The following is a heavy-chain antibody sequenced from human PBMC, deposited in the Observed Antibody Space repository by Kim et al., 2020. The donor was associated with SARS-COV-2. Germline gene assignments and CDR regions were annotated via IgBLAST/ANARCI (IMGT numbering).Heavy chain of an antibody. CDR3: ARKGASGIAAAGKEYYYYGMDV. D-gene: IGHD6-13*01. Sequence: GESLKISCKGSGYSFTSYWISWVRQMPGKGLEWMGRIDPSDSYTNYSPSFQGHVTISADKSISTAYLQWSSLKASDTAMYYCARKGASGIAAAGKEYYYYGMDVWGQGTTVTVSS. CDR1: GYSFTSYW. V-gene: IGHV5-10-1*01. CDR2: IDPSDSYT. J-gene: IGHJ6*02.